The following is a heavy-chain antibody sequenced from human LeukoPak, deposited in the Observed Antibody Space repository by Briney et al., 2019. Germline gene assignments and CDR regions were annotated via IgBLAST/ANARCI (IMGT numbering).Heavy chain of an antibody. Sequence: SETLSLTCAVSGGSISSGGYSWSWIRQPPGKGLEWIGYIYHSGSTYYNPSLKSRVTISVDRSKNQFSLKLSSVTAADTAVYYCARASLCGGDCYSPYYFDYWGQGTLVTVSS. CDR3: ARASLCGGDCYSPYYFDY. V-gene: IGHV4-30-2*01. CDR1: GGSISSGGYS. CDR2: IYHSGST. D-gene: IGHD2-21*02. J-gene: IGHJ4*02.